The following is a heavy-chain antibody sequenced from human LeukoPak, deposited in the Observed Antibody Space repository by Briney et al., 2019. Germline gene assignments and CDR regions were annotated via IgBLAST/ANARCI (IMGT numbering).Heavy chain of an antibody. CDR1: GFTFSSHA. CDR2: FSGSGYIT. D-gene: IGHD3-22*01. CDR3: AREDNYDSRAFDY. Sequence: PGGSLRLSCAASGFTFSSHAMSWVRQAPGKGLEWVSTFSGSGYITYADSVKGRFTISRDNSKNTLYLQMSSLKAEDTALYYCAREDNYDSRAFDYWGQGTLVTVSS. J-gene: IGHJ4*02. V-gene: IGHV3-23*01.